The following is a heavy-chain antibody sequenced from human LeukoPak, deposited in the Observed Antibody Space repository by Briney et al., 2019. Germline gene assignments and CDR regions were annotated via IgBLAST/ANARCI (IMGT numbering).Heavy chain of an antibody. CDR2: INPKSGGT. J-gene: IGHJ4*02. D-gene: IGHD5-18*01. Sequence: ASVKVSCKASGYTFTGYYMHWVRQAPGQGLEWMGWINPKSGGTNYAQRFQGGVTMTRDTSISSAYMELSRLRSDDAAVYYCVRGGYNYGVDYWGQGTLVTVSS. CDR1: GYTFTGYY. V-gene: IGHV1-2*02. CDR3: VRGGYNYGVDY.